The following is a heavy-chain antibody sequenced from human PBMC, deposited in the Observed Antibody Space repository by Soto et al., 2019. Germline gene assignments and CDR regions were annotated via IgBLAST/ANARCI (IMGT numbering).Heavy chain of an antibody. CDR2: IIPIFGTA. CDR1: GGTFSSYA. D-gene: IGHD3-3*01. CDR3: ARDLEPIVWGGYYTLEYYYGMDV. Sequence: SVKVSCKASGGTFSSYAISWVRQAPGQGLEWMGGIIPIFGTANYAQKFQGRVTITADESTSTAYMELSSLRSEDTAVYYCARDLEPIVWGGYYTLEYYYGMDVWGQGTTVTVSS. J-gene: IGHJ6*02. V-gene: IGHV1-69*13.